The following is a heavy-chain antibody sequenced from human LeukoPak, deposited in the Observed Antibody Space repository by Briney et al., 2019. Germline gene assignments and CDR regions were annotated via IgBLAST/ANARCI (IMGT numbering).Heavy chain of an antibody. CDR3: ARDPRGPTGYDSSGRDSFDY. CDR2: TYYRSKWFN. J-gene: IGHJ4*02. D-gene: IGHD3-22*01. Sequence: SQTLSLTCAISGDSVSSNSVAWHWIRQSPSRGLEWLGRTYYRSKWFNDYVASVKSRIIINPDTSKNQFSLQLNSVTPEDTAVYYCARDPRGPTGYDSSGRDSFDYWGQGTLVTVSS. V-gene: IGHV6-1*01. CDR1: GDSVSSNSVA.